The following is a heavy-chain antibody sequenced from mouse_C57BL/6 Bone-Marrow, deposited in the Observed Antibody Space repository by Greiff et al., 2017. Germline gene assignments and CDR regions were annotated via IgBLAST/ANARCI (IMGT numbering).Heavy chain of an antibody. Sequence: VQLQESGAELARPGASVKLSCKASGYTFTSYGISWVKQRTGQGLEWIGEIYPRSGNTYYNEKFKGKATLTADKSSSTAYMELRRLTSEDSAVYFCTEVELSLYAIGYWGQGTSVTVSS. V-gene: IGHV1-81*01. CDR3: TEVELSLYAIGY. CDR2: IYPRSGNT. J-gene: IGHJ4*01. CDR1: GYTFTSYG. D-gene: IGHD1-1*02.